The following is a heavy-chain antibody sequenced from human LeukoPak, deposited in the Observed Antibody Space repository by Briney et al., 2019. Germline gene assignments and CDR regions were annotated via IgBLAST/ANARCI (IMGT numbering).Heavy chain of an antibody. D-gene: IGHD1-26*01. CDR2: ISYDGSNK. CDR3: ANQGATQGY. J-gene: IGHJ4*02. CDR1: GFTVSSNY. Sequence: GGSLRLSCAASGFTVSSNYMSWVRQAPGKGLEWVAVISYDGSNKYYADSVKGRFTISRDNSKNTLYLQMNSLRAEDTAVYYCANQGATQGYWGQGTLVTVSS. V-gene: IGHV3-30*18.